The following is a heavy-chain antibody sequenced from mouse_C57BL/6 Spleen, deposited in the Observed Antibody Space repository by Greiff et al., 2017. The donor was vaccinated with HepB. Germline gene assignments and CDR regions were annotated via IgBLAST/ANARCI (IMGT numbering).Heavy chain of an antibody. CDR1: GYSITSGYY. J-gene: IGHJ3*01. Sequence: ESGPGLVKPSQSLSLTCSVTGYSITSGYYWNWIRQFPGNKLEWMGYISYDGSNNYNPSLKNRISITRDTSKNQFFLKLNSVTTEDTATYYCAREGSYYSNYIFAYWGQGTLVTVSA. CDR2: ISYDGSN. CDR3: AREGSYYSNYIFAY. V-gene: IGHV3-6*01. D-gene: IGHD2-5*01.